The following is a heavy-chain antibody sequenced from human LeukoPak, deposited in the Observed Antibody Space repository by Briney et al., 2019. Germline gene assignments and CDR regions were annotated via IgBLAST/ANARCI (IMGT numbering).Heavy chain of an antibody. CDR3: ARGLTAWYYYYYMDV. V-gene: IGHV1-8*01. CDR1: GYTFTSYD. D-gene: IGHD5-18*01. Sequence: ASVKVSCKASGYTFTSYDINWVRQATGQGLEWMGWMNPNSGNTGYAHKFQGRVTMTRNTSISTAYMELSSLRSEDTAVYYCARGLTAWYYYYYMDVWGKGTTVTVSS. CDR2: MNPNSGNT. J-gene: IGHJ6*03.